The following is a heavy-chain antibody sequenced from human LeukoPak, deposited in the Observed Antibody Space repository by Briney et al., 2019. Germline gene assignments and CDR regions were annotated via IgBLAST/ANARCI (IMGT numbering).Heavy chain of an antibody. D-gene: IGHD6-13*01. CDR2: INHSGST. V-gene: IGHV4-34*01. Sequence: SSETLSLTCAVYGGSFSGYYWTWIRQPPGKGLEWIGEINHSGSTTYNPALKSRVTISVDTSKNQFSLKPSSVTAADTAVYYCARDPHSSSWDYWGQGTLVTVSS. CDR1: GGSFSGYY. J-gene: IGHJ4*02. CDR3: ARDPHSSSWDY.